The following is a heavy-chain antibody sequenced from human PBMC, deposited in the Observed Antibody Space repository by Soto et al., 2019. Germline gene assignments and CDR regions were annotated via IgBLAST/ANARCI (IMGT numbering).Heavy chain of an antibody. V-gene: IGHV3-30*04. CDR1: GFTFSSHS. CDR2: IAFDGSYK. Sequence: QVPLVESGGGVAQPGRSLRLSCAASGFTFSSHSMHWVRQAPGKGLEWVAVIAFDGSYKYYADSVKGRFTISRDNSKNTRYLQMNSLRAEDTAVYYCARGAGIIVAGTSFEYWGQGTLVTVSS. D-gene: IGHD6-19*01. J-gene: IGHJ4*02. CDR3: ARGAGIIVAGTSFEY.